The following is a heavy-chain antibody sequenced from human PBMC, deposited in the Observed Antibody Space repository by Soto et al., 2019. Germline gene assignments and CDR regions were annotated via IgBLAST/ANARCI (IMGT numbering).Heavy chain of an antibody. Sequence: SETLSLTCAVSGGSISSGGYSWSWIRQPPGKGLEWIGYIYHSGSTYYNPSLKSRVTISVDRSKNQFSLRLSSVTAADTAVYYCARYGSGSYYDWFDPWGQGTLVTVSS. CDR2: IYHSGST. J-gene: IGHJ5*02. CDR3: ARYGSGSYYDWFDP. D-gene: IGHD3-10*01. CDR1: GGSISSGGYS. V-gene: IGHV4-30-2*02.